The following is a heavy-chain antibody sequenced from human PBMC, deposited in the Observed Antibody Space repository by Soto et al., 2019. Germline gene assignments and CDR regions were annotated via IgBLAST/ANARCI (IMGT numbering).Heavy chain of an antibody. CDR1: GYTFNKYA. D-gene: IGHD2-15*01. Sequence: QVQLVQSGAEVKKPGASVKVSCRASGYTFNKYAIHWVRQAPGQRLEWMGWINAGNGNTQYSQKFQGTVTITRDTSASTVYLELTSLRFEDTAVYYCTRGEGYCSGGTCYRWFDPWGQGILVTVYS. CDR2: INAGNGNT. CDR3: TRGEGYCSGGTCYRWFDP. V-gene: IGHV1-3*01. J-gene: IGHJ5*02.